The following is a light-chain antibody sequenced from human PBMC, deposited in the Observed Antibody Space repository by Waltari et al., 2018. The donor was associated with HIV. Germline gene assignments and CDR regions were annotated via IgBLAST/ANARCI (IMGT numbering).Light chain of an antibody. CDR2: GVN. J-gene: IGLJ1*01. Sequence: SALTQPASVSGSPGQSVTISCTGTTTDVGHHNYVSWYQQHPGKVPQLMIYGVNYRPSGVSSRCSGSKSGNTASLTISGLQAEDEADYYCCTYTGTNTYVIGSGTKVTVL. CDR1: TTDVGHHNY. CDR3: CTYTGTNTYV. V-gene: IGLV2-14*03.